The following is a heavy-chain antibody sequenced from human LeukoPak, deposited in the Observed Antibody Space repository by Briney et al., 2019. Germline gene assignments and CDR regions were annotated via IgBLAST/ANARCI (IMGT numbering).Heavy chain of an antibody. Sequence: SETLSLTCTVSGGSISSNNYYWGWIRQPPGKGLEWIGSISYGGGAHYNPSLKSRVTISVDTSKNQFSLKLTSLTAADTAVYHCATSPGARYAGGNWFDPWGQGTLVTVSS. CDR1: GGSISSNNYY. CDR2: ISYGGGA. D-gene: IGHD4-23*01. CDR3: ATSPGARYAGGNWFDP. J-gene: IGHJ5*02. V-gene: IGHV4-39*01.